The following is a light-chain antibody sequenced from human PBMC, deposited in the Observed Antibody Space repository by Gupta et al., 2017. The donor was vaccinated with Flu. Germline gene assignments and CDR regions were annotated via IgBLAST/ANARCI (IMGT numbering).Light chain of an antibody. CDR2: KNN. CDR1: SSDMGNNY. CDR3: DSWDSSRSTVV. V-gene: IGLV1-51*01. J-gene: IGLJ2*01. Sequence: DTITSPGSSSDMGNNYVFWCQQIPGPAPKLLIYKNNRRPSGAPARFSGSKYGTTATLNITGVQAGDGADYYCDSWDSSRSTVVFGGGTKLTVL.